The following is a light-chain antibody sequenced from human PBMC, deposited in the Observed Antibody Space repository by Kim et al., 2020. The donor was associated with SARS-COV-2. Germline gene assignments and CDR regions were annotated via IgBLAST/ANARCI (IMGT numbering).Light chain of an antibody. CDR2: GAS. Sequence: EIVLTQSPGTLSLSTGERATLSCRASQSISNSYLAWYQQKPGQAPRFLIYGASTRATGIPDRFSGSGSGTDFTLTISRLEPEDFAVYYCQQYGSSLPYSFGQGTKLEI. CDR1: QSISNSY. CDR3: QQYGSSLPYS. J-gene: IGKJ2*03. V-gene: IGKV3-20*01.